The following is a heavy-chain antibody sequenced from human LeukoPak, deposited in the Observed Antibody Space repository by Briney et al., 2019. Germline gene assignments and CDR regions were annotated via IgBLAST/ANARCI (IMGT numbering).Heavy chain of an antibody. CDR2: IWYDGSNK. Sequence: GGSLRLSCAASGFTFSGYGMHWVRQAPGKGLEWGAVIWYDGSNKYYADSVKGRFTISRDNSKNTLYLQMNSLGAEDTAVYYCAREAFVLRFLEWFPNYFDYGGQGTLVTVSS. V-gene: IGHV3-33*01. CDR1: GFTFSGYG. J-gene: IGHJ4*02. D-gene: IGHD3-3*01. CDR3: AREAFVLRFLEWFPNYFDY.